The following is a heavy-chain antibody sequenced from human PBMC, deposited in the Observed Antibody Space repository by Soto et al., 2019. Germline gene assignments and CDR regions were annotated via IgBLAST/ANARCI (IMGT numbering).Heavy chain of an antibody. D-gene: IGHD6-6*01. CDR3: ARGAARLPYYFDY. V-gene: IGHV5-51*01. CDR1: GYSFTSYW. CDR2: IYPGDSDT. J-gene: IGHJ4*02. Sequence: RVGSLKISCNGSGYSFTSYWIGWVRQMPWKGLEWMGIIYPGDSDTRYSPSFQGQVTISADKSISTAYLQWSSLKASDTAMYYCARGAARLPYYFDYWGQGILVTV.